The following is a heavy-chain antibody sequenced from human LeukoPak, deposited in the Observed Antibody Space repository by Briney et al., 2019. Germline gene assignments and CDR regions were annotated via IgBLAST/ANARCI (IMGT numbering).Heavy chain of an antibody. CDR1: GFTFSDYS. D-gene: IGHD3-10*01. V-gene: IGHV3-48*01. CDR2: IRGSGSGI. CDR3: AKEMQLLSIDY. Sequence: PGGSLRLSCAASGFTFSDYSMNWVRQAPGKGLEWVSNIRGSGSGIYYADSVKGRFTISRDNSKNTLYLQMNSLRAEDTAVYYCAKEMQLLSIDYWGQGTLVTVSS. J-gene: IGHJ4*02.